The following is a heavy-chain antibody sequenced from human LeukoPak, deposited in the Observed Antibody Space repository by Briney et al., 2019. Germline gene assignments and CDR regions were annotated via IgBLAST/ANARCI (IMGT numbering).Heavy chain of an antibody. V-gene: IGHV3-23*01. D-gene: IGHD1-26*01. J-gene: IGHJ4*02. CDR3: AKDQNEWVGAMLGANDY. Sequence: GGSLRLSCAVSGITLSNYGMSWVRQAPGKGLEWVAGISGSGGGTKYADSVKGRFTISRDNSKNTLYLQMNSLRAEDTAVYYCAKDQNEWVGAMLGANDYWGQGTLVTVSS. CDR1: GITLSNYG. CDR2: ISGSGGGT.